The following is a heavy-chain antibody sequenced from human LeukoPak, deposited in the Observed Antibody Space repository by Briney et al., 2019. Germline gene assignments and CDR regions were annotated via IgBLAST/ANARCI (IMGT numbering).Heavy chain of an antibody. V-gene: IGHV3-66*01. Sequence: PGGSLRLSCAASGVTVSNNFMLWVRQAPGKGLEWVSLIYSGGDTHYADSVKGRFTISRDNSKNTLYLQMNNLRAADTAVYYCARDPPAVAINTYGWGQGTLVTVSS. D-gene: IGHD5-24*01. CDR3: ARDPPAVAINTYG. CDR2: IYSGGDT. J-gene: IGHJ4*02. CDR1: GVTVSNNF.